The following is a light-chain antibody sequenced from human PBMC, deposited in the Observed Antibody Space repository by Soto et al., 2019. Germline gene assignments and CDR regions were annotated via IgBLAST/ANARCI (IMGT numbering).Light chain of an antibody. CDR2: GAS. Sequence: EIVLTQSPGTLSLSPGERATLSCRASQSVSSSLAWYQQRPGQAPRLLIYGASSRATAIPDRFSGSGSGTDFTLTISRLEPEDFAVYYCQHYGASRTFGQGTKVEVK. V-gene: IGKV3-20*01. J-gene: IGKJ1*01. CDR1: QSVSSS. CDR3: QHYGASRT.